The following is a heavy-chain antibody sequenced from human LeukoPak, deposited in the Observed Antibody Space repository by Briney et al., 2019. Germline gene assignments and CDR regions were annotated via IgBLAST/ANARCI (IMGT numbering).Heavy chain of an antibody. J-gene: IGHJ4*02. CDR3: AKDHGFGELLYLYFDY. Sequence: QPGGSLRLSCAASGFTFSSYAMSWIRQAPGKGLEWVSAISGSGGSTYYADSVKGRFTISRDNSKNTLYLQMNSLRAEDTAVYYCAKDHGFGELLYLYFDYWGQGTLVTVSS. CDR2: ISGSGGST. V-gene: IGHV3-23*01. CDR1: GFTFSSYA. D-gene: IGHD3-10*01.